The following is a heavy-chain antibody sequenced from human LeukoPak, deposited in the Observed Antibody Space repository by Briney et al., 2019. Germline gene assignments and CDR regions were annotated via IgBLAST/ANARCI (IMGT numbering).Heavy chain of an antibody. Sequence: SETLSLTCTVSGGSISSHYWSWIRQPPGKGLEWIGYIYYSGSTNYNPSLKSRVTISVDTSKNQFSLKLSSVTAADTAVYYCAGYSGSPRYFDYWGQGTLVTVSS. J-gene: IGHJ4*02. CDR1: GGSISSHY. D-gene: IGHD6-6*01. V-gene: IGHV4-59*11. CDR3: AGYSGSPRYFDY. CDR2: IYYSGST.